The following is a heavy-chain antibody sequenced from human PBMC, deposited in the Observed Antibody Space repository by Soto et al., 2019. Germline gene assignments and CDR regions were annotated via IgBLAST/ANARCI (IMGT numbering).Heavy chain of an antibody. CDR3: ARMPNCIAAAGTSLDP. D-gene: IGHD6-13*01. V-gene: IGHV2-70*01. CDR1: GFSLSTSGMC. J-gene: IGHJ5*02. Sequence: SGPTLVNPTQTLTLTCTFSGFSLSTSGMCVSWIRQPPGKALEWLALIDWDDDKYYSTSLKTRLTISKDTSKNQVVLTMTNMDPVDTATYYCARMPNCIAAAGTSLDPWGQGTLVTVSS. CDR2: IDWDDDK.